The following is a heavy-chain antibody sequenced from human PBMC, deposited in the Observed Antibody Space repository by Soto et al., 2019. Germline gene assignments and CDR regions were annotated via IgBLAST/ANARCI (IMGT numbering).Heavy chain of an antibody. V-gene: IGHV3-23*04. CDR1: GFTFTNYA. Sequence: EVQLVESGGGLVQPGGSLRLSCAASGFTFTNYAMSWVRQAPGKGLEWVSGIIGGGVSTHYADSVKGRFTISSDNSKNTLFLQLNSLRAEDTAVYFCAKAHSSGLSDYYYDGMDVWGHGTSVTVSS. CDR2: IIGGGVST. J-gene: IGHJ6*02. CDR3: AKAHSSGLSDYYYDGMDV. D-gene: IGHD6-6*01.